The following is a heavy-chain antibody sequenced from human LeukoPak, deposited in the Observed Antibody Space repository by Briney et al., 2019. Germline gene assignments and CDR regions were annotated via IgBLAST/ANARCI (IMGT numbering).Heavy chain of an antibody. CDR1: GFTFSSYS. Sequence: GGSLRLSCAASGFTFSSYSMNWVRQAPGKGLEWVSAISGSGGSTYYADSVKGRFTISRDNSKNTLYLQMNSLRAEDTAVYYCAKDGAAAGNLDYWGQGTLVTVSS. CDR2: ISGSGGST. D-gene: IGHD6-13*01. J-gene: IGHJ4*02. CDR3: AKDGAAAGNLDY. V-gene: IGHV3-23*01.